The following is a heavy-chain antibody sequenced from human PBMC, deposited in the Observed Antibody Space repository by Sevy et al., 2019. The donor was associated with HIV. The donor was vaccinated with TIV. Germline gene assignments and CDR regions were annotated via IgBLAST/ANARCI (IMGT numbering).Heavy chain of an antibody. D-gene: IGHD1-1*01. Sequence: GGSLRLSCAASGFSFSSYEMNWVRQAPGKGLEWVSYISSSGSSTYYAHSVKGRFTISRDNAKNSLYLQMNSLRAEDTAVYYCARGGRHRDVYNRKDAFDIWGQGTMVTVSS. V-gene: IGHV3-48*03. CDR2: ISSSGSST. CDR3: ARGGRHRDVYNRKDAFDI. J-gene: IGHJ3*02. CDR1: GFSFSSYE.